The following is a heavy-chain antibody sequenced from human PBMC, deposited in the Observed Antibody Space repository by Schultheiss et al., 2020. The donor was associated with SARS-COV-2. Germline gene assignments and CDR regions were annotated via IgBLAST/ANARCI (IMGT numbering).Heavy chain of an antibody. V-gene: IGHV3-48*01. CDR3: ARTGLGQLLHIDY. Sequence: GGSLRLSCVASGFTFSNAWMSWVRQAPGKGLEWVSYISSRSSAIYYADSVKGRVTISRDNARNSLYLQMNSLRAEDTAVYYCARTGLGQLLHIDYWGQGTLVTVSS. CDR2: ISSRSSAI. D-gene: IGHD2-15*01. CDR1: GFTFSNAW. J-gene: IGHJ4*02.